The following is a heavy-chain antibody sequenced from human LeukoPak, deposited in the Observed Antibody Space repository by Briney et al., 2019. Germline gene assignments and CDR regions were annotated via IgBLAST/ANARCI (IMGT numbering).Heavy chain of an antibody. V-gene: IGHV3-48*03. D-gene: IGHD5-12*01. CDR2: ISSSGNTK. CDR3: ARGYSGYDWGYYFDY. Sequence: PGGSLRVSCAASGFTFSSYEINWVRQAPGKGLEWVSYISSSGNTKYYADSVKGRFTISRDNAKNSLYLQMDTLRAEDTAFYYCARGYSGYDWGYYFDYWGQGTLVTVSS. J-gene: IGHJ4*02. CDR1: GFTFSSYE.